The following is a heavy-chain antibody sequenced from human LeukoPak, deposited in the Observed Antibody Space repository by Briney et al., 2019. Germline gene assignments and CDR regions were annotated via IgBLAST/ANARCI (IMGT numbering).Heavy chain of an antibody. CDR2: IYTSGST. D-gene: IGHD3-22*01. V-gene: IGHV4-4*07. Sequence: SETLSLTCTVSGGSISSYYWSWIRQPAGKGLEWIGRIYTSGSTNYNPSLKSRVTMSVDTSKNQFSLKLSSMTAADTAVYYCAREGGYYYDSSGYYPFDYWGQGTLVTVSS. CDR3: AREGGYYYDSSGYYPFDY. CDR1: GGSISSYY. J-gene: IGHJ4*02.